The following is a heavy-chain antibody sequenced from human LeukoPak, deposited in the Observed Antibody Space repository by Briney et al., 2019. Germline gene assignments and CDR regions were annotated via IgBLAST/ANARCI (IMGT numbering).Heavy chain of an antibody. Sequence: SETLSLTCTVSGGSISSYYWSWIRQPPGRGLEWLGYIYYSGSTNYNPSLKSRVTISIDTSKNQFSLKLSSVTAADTALYYCARHIFSGYDQNFDYWGQGTLVTVSS. D-gene: IGHD5-12*01. V-gene: IGHV4-59*08. J-gene: IGHJ4*02. CDR2: IYYSGST. CDR3: ARHIFSGYDQNFDY. CDR1: GGSISSYY.